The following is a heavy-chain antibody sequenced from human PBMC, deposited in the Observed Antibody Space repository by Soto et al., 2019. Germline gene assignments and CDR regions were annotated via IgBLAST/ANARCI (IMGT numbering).Heavy chain of an antibody. J-gene: IGHJ1*01. CDR1: GFTFTNAW. D-gene: IGHD1-26*01. CDR2: IKSKADGGTA. V-gene: IGHV3-15*01. Sequence: EVQLVESGGGLVKPGGSLRLFCAASGFTFTNAWMSWVRQAPGKGLDWVGRIKSKADGGTADYAAPVKGRFTISRDDSKNTLYLQMNSLKTEDTAVYYCATRPTFSYVGPEKYLQHWGQGTLVTVSS. CDR3: ATRPTFSYVGPEKYLQH.